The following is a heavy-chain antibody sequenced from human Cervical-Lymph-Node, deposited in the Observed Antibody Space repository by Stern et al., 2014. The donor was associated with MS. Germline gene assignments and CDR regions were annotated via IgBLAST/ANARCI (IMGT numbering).Heavy chain of an antibody. J-gene: IGHJ4*02. CDR1: GYNFTSYW. D-gene: IGHD6-19*01. V-gene: IGHV5-51*01. CDR2: IYPGDSDT. Sequence: EVQLLESGAEVKKPGESLKISCKGSGYNFTSYWIGWGRQMPGKGLEWMGIIYPGDSDTRYSPSFQGQVTISADKSISPAYLQWSSLKASDTAMYYCARHCAKREQCAFDYWGQGTLVTVSS. CDR3: ARHCAKREQCAFDY.